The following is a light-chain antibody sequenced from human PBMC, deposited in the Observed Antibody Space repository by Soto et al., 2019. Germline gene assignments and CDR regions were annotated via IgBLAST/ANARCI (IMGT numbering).Light chain of an antibody. CDR2: DAS. CDR3: HQYDSLPYT. V-gene: IGKV1-33*01. Sequence: DIQMTQSPSSLSASVGDRVTITCQASEGITNYLNWYQQKPGKVPKLLIYDASNLEVGVPSRFSGSGSGTEVTFTISSLQPEDIATYYCHQYDSLPYTFGQGTKLEIK. J-gene: IGKJ2*01. CDR1: EGITNY.